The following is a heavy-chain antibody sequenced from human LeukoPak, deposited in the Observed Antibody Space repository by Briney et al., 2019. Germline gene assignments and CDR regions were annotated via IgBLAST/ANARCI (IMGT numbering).Heavy chain of an antibody. CDR3: ARGRYYYGSGRYYFDY. CDR2: ISGSGGST. Sequence: GGSLRLSCAASGFTFSSYAMSWVRQAPGKGLEWVSAISGSGGSTYYADSVKGRFTISRDNSKNTLYLQMNSLRAEDTAVYYCARGRYYYGSGRYYFDYWGQGTLVTVSS. CDR1: GFTFSSYA. V-gene: IGHV3-23*01. D-gene: IGHD3-10*01. J-gene: IGHJ4*02.